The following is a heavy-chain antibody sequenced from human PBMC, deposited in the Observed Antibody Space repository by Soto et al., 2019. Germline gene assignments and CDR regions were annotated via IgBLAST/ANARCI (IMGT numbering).Heavy chain of an antibody. Sequence: QVQLVESGGGVVQPGRSLRLSCAASGFTFSSYGMHWVRQAPGKGLEWVAVISYDGSNKYYADSVKGRFTISGDNSKNTLYLQMNSLRAEDTAVYYCAKDLRGDSSGYRGVGYWGQGTLVTVSS. CDR2: ISYDGSNK. V-gene: IGHV3-30*18. CDR1: GFTFSSYG. CDR3: AKDLRGDSSGYRGVGY. D-gene: IGHD3-22*01. J-gene: IGHJ4*02.